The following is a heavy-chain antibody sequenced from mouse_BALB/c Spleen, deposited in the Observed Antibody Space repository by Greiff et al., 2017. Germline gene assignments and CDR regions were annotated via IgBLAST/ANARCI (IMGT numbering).Heavy chain of an antibody. D-gene: IGHD1-1*01. CDR2: IWAGGST. V-gene: IGHV2-9*02. J-gene: IGHJ3*01. CDR1: GFSLTSYG. CDR3: ARDRGTTVAPAWFAY. Sequence: VMLVESGPGLVAPSQSLSITCTVSGFSLTSYGVHWVRQPPGKGLEWLGVIWAGGSTNYNSALMSRLSISKDNSKSQVFLKMNSLQTDDTAMYYCARDRGTTVAPAWFAYWGQGTLVTVSA.